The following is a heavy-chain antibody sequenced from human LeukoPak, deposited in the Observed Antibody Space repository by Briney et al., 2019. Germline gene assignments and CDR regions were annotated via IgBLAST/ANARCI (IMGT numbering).Heavy chain of an antibody. J-gene: IGHJ5*02. CDR3: ARTYYYDSSGQPWGFDP. CDR2: ISPTSGGT. Sequence: ASVKVSCKAFGYTFTDFYMHWVRQAPGQGLEWMGYISPTSGGTKYAQNFQGRVTMTRDTSISTAYMELSRLTSDDTAVYYCARTYYYDSSGQPWGFDPWGQGTLVTVSS. V-gene: IGHV1-2*02. D-gene: IGHD3-22*01. CDR1: GYTFTDFY.